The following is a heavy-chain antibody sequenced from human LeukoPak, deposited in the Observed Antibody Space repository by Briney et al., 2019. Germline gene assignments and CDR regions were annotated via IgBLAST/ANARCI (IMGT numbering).Heavy chain of an antibody. Sequence: SGGSLRLSCAASGFTFSSYAMSWVRQAPGKGLEWVSAISGSGGSTYYADSVKGRFTISRDNSKNTLYLQMNSLRAEDTAVYYCAKPFGYYYDSSGYWYDAFDIWGQGTMVTVSS. CDR2: ISGSGGST. D-gene: IGHD3-22*01. J-gene: IGHJ3*02. CDR1: GFTFSSYA. CDR3: AKPFGYYYDSSGYWYDAFDI. V-gene: IGHV3-23*01.